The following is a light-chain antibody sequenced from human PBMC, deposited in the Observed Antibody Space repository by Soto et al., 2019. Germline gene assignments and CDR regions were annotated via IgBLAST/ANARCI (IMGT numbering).Light chain of an antibody. CDR2: EVI. CDR3: SSYTRSITLK. J-gene: IGLJ2*01. Sequence: QSVLTQPASVSGSPGQSITISCTGTSSDVGDFNFVSWYQQHAGKAPKLLIYEVIKRPSGISDRFSGSKSGNTASLTISGLQTEDEADHYCSSYTRSITLKFGGGTQLTVL. V-gene: IGLV2-14*03. CDR1: SSDVGDFNF.